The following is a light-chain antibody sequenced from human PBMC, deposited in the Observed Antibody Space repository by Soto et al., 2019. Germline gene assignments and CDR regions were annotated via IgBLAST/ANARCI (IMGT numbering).Light chain of an antibody. CDR3: QHYSSYYT. Sequence: DIQMTQSPSTLSASVGDRVTITCRASQSISTRLAWYQQKPGRAPKLLIYKASSLERRVPSRFSGSGSGTEFTLTINGLQPDDFATYYCQHYSSYYTFGQGTKVDIK. V-gene: IGKV1-5*03. CDR2: KAS. J-gene: IGKJ2*01. CDR1: QSISTR.